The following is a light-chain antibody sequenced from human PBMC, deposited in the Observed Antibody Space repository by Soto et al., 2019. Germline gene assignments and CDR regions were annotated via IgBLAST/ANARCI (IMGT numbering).Light chain of an antibody. CDR2: DVS. J-gene: IGLJ1*01. V-gene: IGLV2-14*01. CDR3: SSYTSSSTL. Sequence: QSALTQPASVSGSPGQSITISCTGTSSDVGDYNYVSWYQQHPGTSPKLMLYDVSNRPSGISNRFSGSKSSNTSSLTISGSQAEDEADYYCSSYTSSSTLFGTGTKLTV. CDR1: SSDVGDYNY.